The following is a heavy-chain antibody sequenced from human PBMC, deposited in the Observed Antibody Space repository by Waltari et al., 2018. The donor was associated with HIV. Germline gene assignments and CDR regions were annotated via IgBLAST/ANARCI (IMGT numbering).Heavy chain of an antibody. CDR3: VTSRKYYFDH. J-gene: IGHJ4*02. CDR2: IGAAGDT. CDR1: GFTFSSYA. Sequence: VELVESGGGLVQPGGSVRLSCGASGFTFSSYAMAWVRQVPGRRLEWVSAIGAAGDTHYLGSVKGRFSVSRENPRNSLFLQMNSLRDEDTAIYYCVTSRKYYFDHWGQGAPVTVSS. D-gene: IGHD1-1*01. V-gene: IGHV3-13*01.